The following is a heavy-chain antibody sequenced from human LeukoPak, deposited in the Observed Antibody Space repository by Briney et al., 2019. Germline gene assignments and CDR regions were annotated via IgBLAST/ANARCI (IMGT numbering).Heavy chain of an antibody. CDR1: GGSFSGYY. V-gene: IGHV4-34*01. D-gene: IGHD6-13*01. Sequence: SETLSLTCAVYGGSFSGYYWSWIRQPPGKGLEWIGEINRSGSTNYNPSLKSRVTISVDTSKNQFSLKLSSVTAADTAVYYCARGQDSWYRYNWFDPWGQGTLVTVSS. CDR3: ARGQDSWYRYNWFDP. CDR2: INRSGST. J-gene: IGHJ5*02.